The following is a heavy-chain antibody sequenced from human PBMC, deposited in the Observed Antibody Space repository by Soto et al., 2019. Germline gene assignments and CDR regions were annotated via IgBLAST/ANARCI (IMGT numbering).Heavy chain of an antibody. CDR1: GFTFSSYG. Sequence: QVQLVESGGGVVQPGRSLRLSCAASGFTFSSYGMHWVRQAPGKGLEWVAVIWYDGSNKYYADSVKGRFTISRDNSKNTLYLQMNSLRAEDKVVYYCARDRTLSDVYNLVEGTWIGYWGQGTLVT. D-gene: IGHD2-15*01. CDR2: IWYDGSNK. CDR3: ARDRTLSDVYNLVEGTWIGY. J-gene: IGHJ4*02. V-gene: IGHV3-33*01.